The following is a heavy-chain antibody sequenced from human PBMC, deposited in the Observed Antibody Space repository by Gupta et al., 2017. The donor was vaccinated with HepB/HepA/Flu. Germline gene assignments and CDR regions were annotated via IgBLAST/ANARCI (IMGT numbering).Heavy chain of an antibody. CDR2: IYYSGTT. V-gene: IGHV4-59*08. CDR1: SGSISSYY. J-gene: IGHJ6*02. Sequence: QVQLQESGPGLVKPSETLSLTCTVSSGSISSYYWSWIRQPPGKGLEWIGYIYYSGTTNYNPSLKSRVTISVDTSKNQFSLKLSSVTAADTAVYYCARGRGSYYYYGMGVWGQGTTVTVSS. CDR3: ARGRGSYYYYGMGV.